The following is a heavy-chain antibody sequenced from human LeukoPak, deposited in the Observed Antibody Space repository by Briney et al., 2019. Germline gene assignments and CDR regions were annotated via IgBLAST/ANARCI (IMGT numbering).Heavy chain of an antibody. V-gene: IGHV4-4*07. CDR1: GGSISSYY. D-gene: IGHD3-3*01. CDR3: AXTVRRDFWSGSWYFDL. J-gene: IGHJ2*01. CDR2: IYTSGST. Sequence: SETLSLTCTVSGGSISSYYWSWIRQPAGKGLEWIGRIYTSGSTNYNPSLKSRVTMSLDTSKNQFSLKLSSVTAADTAVYYCAXTVRRDFWSGSWYFDLWGRGTLVIVSS.